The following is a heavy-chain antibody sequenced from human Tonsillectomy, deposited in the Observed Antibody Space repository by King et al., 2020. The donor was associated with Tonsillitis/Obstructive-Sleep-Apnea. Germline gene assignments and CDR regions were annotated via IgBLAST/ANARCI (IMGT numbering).Heavy chain of an antibody. CDR1: GFSLSNARMG. Sequence: TLKESGPVLVKPTETLTLTCTVSGFSLSNARMGVSWIRQPPGKALEWLAHIFSNDEKSYSTSVKSRLTTSKDTSKSQVVLTMTNMDPVDTATYFCARIEGRGADVAPRKGFDYWGQGTLVTVSS. J-gene: IGHJ4*02. CDR3: ARIEGRGADVAPRKGFDY. D-gene: IGHD6-6*01. CDR2: IFSNDEK. V-gene: IGHV2-26*01.